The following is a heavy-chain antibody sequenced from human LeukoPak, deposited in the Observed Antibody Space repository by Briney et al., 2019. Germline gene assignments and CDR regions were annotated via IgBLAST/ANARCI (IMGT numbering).Heavy chain of an antibody. V-gene: IGHV4-39*01. CDR2: VYFSGAT. D-gene: IGHD4-17*01. J-gene: IGHJ3*02. CDR1: GFTFSSYE. CDR3: ARPLDYGLAYDAFDI. Sequence: GSLRLSCAASGFTFSSYEMNWVRQAPGKGLEWIGSVYFSGATNYNPSLKSRVTISVDTSRNQFSLRLSSVTASDTAVYYCARPLDYGLAYDAFDIWGQGTVVTVSS.